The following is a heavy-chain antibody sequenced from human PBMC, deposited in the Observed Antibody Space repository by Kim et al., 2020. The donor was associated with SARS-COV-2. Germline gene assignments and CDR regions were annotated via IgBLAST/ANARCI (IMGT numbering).Heavy chain of an antibody. V-gene: IGHV3-30*18. D-gene: IGHD3-22*01. J-gene: IGHJ4*02. CDR1: GFIFSSYG. CDR3: AKDAVFLGYYDSSGYFDY. CDR2: ISYDGSNK. Sequence: GGSLRLSCAASGFIFSSYGMHWVRQAPGKGLEWVAVISYDGSNKYYADSVKGRFTISRDNSKNTLYLQMNSLRAEDTAVYYCAKDAVFLGYYDSSGYFDYWGQGTLVTASS.